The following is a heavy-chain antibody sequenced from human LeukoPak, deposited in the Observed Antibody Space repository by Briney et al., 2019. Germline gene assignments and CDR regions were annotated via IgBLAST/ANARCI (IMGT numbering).Heavy chain of an antibody. V-gene: IGHV3-23*01. CDR3: ASPPDSSSGNYFDY. D-gene: IGHD6-6*01. Sequence: GGSLRLSCAASGFSFNRNAMNWVRLAPGKGLEWVSGISGSGGSTYYAGSVKGRFTVSRDNSKNTLFLQMNSLRAEDTAVYYCASPPDSSSGNYFDYWGQGTLVTVSS. CDR1: GFSFNRNA. CDR2: ISGSGGST. J-gene: IGHJ4*02.